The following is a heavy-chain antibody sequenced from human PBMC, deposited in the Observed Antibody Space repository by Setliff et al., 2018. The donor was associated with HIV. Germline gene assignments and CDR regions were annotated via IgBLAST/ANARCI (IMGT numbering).Heavy chain of an antibody. CDR2: IAPNLRMP. CDR3: AREKSPVLEYFDWLKPRHVFDV. J-gene: IGHJ3*01. Sequence: SVKVSCKTSGDTLSSYAISWARQAPGQGLEWMGGIAPNLRMPNYIQKFKGRLTITADESTSTVYMELTNLRSEDTAMYYCAREKSPVLEYFDWLKPRHVFDVWGQGTVVTVSS. D-gene: IGHD3-9*01. CDR1: GDTLSSYA. V-gene: IGHV1-69*10.